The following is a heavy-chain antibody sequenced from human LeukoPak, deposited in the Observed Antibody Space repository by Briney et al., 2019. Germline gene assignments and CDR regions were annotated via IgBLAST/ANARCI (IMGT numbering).Heavy chain of an antibody. CDR1: RFTFSTYG. CDR2: INPNSGGT. D-gene: IGHD6-13*01. Sequence: PGGSLRLSCAASRFTFSTYGMHWVRQAPGQGLEWMGWINPNSGGTNYAQKFQGRVTMTRDTSISTAYMELSRLRSDDTAVYYCARLNSSSWSSWFDPWGQGTLVTVSS. J-gene: IGHJ5*02. V-gene: IGHV1-2*02. CDR3: ARLNSSSWSSWFDP.